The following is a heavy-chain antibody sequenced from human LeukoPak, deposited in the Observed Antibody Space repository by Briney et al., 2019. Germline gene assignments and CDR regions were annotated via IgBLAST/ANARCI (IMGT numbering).Heavy chain of an antibody. CDR1: GFTFSSYA. D-gene: IGHD5-12*01. Sequence: PGGSLRLSCAASGFTFSSYAMHWVRQAPGKGLEWVAVISYDGSNKYYADSVKGRFTISRDNSKNTLYLQMNSLRAEDTAVHYCAKAMSGYDFRLDYWGQGTLVTVSS. J-gene: IGHJ4*02. V-gene: IGHV3-30-3*01. CDR2: ISYDGSNK. CDR3: AKAMSGYDFRLDY.